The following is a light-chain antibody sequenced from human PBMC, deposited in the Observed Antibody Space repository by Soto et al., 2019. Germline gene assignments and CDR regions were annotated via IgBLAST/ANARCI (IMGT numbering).Light chain of an antibody. J-gene: IGKJ2*01. CDR3: QQYYATPLT. CDR2: WAS. CDR1: QRVLSSSDKRSY. V-gene: IGKV4-1*01. Sequence: DIVMTQSPDSLPVSLGERVTINCRPSQRVLSSSDKRSYLAWYQQKPRQPPKLLIYWASTRESGVPDRFSGSGSGTDFTLTISSLQAEDVAVYYCQQYYATPLTFGQGTKLEI.